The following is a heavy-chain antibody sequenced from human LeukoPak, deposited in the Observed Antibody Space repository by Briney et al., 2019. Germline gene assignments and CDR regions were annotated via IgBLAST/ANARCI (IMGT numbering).Heavy chain of an antibody. Sequence: SETLSLTCAVYGGSFSGDYWSWIRQPPGKGLEWIGEINHSGSTNYNPSLKSRVTISVDTSKNQFSLKLSSVTAADTAVYYCARTSIYYDSSGYRSWGQGTLVTVSS. CDR3: ARTSIYYDSSGYRS. V-gene: IGHV4-34*01. D-gene: IGHD3-22*01. J-gene: IGHJ5*02. CDR2: INHSGST. CDR1: GGSFSGDY.